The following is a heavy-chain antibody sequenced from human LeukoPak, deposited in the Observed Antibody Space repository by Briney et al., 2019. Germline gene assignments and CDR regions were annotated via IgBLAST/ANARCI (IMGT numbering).Heavy chain of an antibody. CDR1: GFTFRNYL. Sequence: GGSLRLSCAASGFTFRNYLMSWVRQAPGKGLEWVGRIKRKTDDGTTEYAAPVKGRFTISRDDSKTTLYLQMNSLKTEDTALYYCATDLLDYWGQGTLVTVSS. J-gene: IGHJ4*02. V-gene: IGHV3-15*01. CDR2: IKRKTDDGTT. CDR3: ATDLLDY.